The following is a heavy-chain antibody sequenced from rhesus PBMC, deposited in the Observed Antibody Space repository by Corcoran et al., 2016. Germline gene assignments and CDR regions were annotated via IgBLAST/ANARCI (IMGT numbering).Heavy chain of an antibody. D-gene: IGHD5-24*01. CDR2: IYVSGSST. V-gene: IGHV4-169*02. CDR3: ASTTVGTVKYFDY. CDR1: GGSISSSY. Sequence: QLQLQESGPGLVKPSETLSVTCAVSGGSISSSYWSWIRQAPGEGLEWIGYIYVSGSSTNYNPPLKSRVTLSVDTSKNQLSLKLSSVTAADTAVYYCASTTVGTVKYFDYWGQGVLVTVSS. J-gene: IGHJ4*01.